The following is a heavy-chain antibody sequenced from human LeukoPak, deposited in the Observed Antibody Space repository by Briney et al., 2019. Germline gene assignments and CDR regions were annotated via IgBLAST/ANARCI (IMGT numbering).Heavy chain of an antibody. CDR1: GGSFSGHY. CDR3: ARGPATMVRGLESWFDP. J-gene: IGHJ5*02. CDR2: INQSGST. Sequence: SETLSLTCGVYGGSFSGHYWSWMRQPPGKALEWLGEINQSGSTNYKRSLKSRVTISVDRSKNQCSLKLRSVTAADTAVYYCARGPATMVRGLESWFDPWGQGTLVTVSS. D-gene: IGHD3-10*01. V-gene: IGHV4-34*01.